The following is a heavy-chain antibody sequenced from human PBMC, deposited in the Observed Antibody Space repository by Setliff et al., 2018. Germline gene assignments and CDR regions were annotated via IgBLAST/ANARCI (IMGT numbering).Heavy chain of an antibody. CDR3: ARGVYYYYGSGSYYAALDY. CDR1: GGSISSYY. J-gene: IGHJ4*02. V-gene: IGHV4-59*01. Sequence: SETLSLTCTVSGGSISSYYWSWIRQPPGKGLEWIGYIYYSGSTNYNPSLKSRVTISVDTSKNQFSLKLSSVTAADTAVYYCARGVYYYYGSGSYYAALDYWGQGTLVTVPQ. CDR2: IYYSGST. D-gene: IGHD3-10*01.